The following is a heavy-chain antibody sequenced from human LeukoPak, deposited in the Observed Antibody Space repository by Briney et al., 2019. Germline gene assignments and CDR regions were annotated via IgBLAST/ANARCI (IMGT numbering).Heavy chain of an antibody. CDR2: IYYSGST. CDR3: ARDGDGSGWPDY. CDR1: GGSISSYY. Sequence: SETLSLTCTVSGGSISSYYWSWIRQPPGKGLEWIGYIYYSGSTNYNPSLKSRVTISVDTSKNQSSLKLSSVTAADTAVYYCARDGDGSGWPDYWGQGTLVTVSS. V-gene: IGHV4-59*01. D-gene: IGHD6-19*01. J-gene: IGHJ4*02.